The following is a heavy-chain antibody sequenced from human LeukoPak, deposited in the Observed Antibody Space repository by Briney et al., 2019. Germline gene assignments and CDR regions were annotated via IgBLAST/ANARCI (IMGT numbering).Heavy chain of an antibody. D-gene: IGHD5/OR15-5a*01. V-gene: IGHV3-48*03. J-gene: IGHJ3*02. CDR2: ISTSVSTI. CDR3: ARGSVYCVGSFDI. Sequence: PGGSLRLSCAASGFSFSSYEMNWVRQAPGKGLEWGSYISTSVSTIYYGDSVKGRFTISRDNAKNSLFLQMNILRAEDTAVHYCARGSVYCVGSFDIWGQGTMVTVSS. CDR1: GFSFSSYE.